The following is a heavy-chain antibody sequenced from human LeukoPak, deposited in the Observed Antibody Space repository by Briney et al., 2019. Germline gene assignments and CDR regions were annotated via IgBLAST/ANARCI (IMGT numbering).Heavy chain of an antibody. CDR1: GYSISSGYY. CDR3: ARRLEYSSGWYGNDAFDI. Sequence: SSETLSLTCAVSGYSISSGYYWGWIRQPPGKGLEWIGSIYHSGSTYYNPSLKSRVTTSVDTSKNQFSLKLSSVTAADTAVYYCARRLEYSSGWYGNDAFDIWGQGTMVTVSS. CDR2: IYHSGST. V-gene: IGHV4-38-2*01. D-gene: IGHD6-19*01. J-gene: IGHJ3*02.